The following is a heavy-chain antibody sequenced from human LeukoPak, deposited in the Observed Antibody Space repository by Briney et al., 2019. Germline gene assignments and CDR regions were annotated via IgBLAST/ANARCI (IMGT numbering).Heavy chain of an antibody. CDR3: ANLAYCGGDCPRPPFDY. V-gene: IGHV3-30*18. CDR2: ISYDGSNK. J-gene: IGHJ4*02. D-gene: IGHD2-21*02. CDR1: GFTFSSYG. Sequence: TGRSLRLSCAASGFTFSSYGMHWVRQAPGKGLEWVAVISYDGSNKYYADSVKSRFTISRDNSKNTLYLQMNSLRAEDTAVYYCANLAYCGGDCPRPPFDYWGQGTLVTVSS.